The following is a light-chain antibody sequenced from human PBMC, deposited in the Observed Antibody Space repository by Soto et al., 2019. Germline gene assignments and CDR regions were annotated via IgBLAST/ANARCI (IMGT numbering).Light chain of an antibody. Sequence: QLVLTQPPSASGTPGQRVTISCSGSSSNIGINAINWYQQFPGAAPKLLIYSSNQRPSGVPDRFSASKSGTSASLAISGLQSEDEAVYYCAAWDDSLNGWVFGGGTKVTVL. CDR1: SSNIGINA. CDR2: SSN. J-gene: IGLJ3*02. CDR3: AAWDDSLNGWV. V-gene: IGLV1-44*01.